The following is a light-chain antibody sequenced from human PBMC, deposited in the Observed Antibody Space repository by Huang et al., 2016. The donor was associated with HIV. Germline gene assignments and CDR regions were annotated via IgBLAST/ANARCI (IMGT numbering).Light chain of an antibody. Sequence: EIVMTQSPAPLSVSPGERATLSCRASESVTGTLAWYQQKPGQAPRLLISGASTRATGIPGRFSGGGSETEFTLTISSLQSEDFAVYYCQQYAKWPPAFGQGTKVEIK. V-gene: IGKV3-15*01. CDR3: QQYAKWPPA. J-gene: IGKJ1*01. CDR2: GAS. CDR1: ESVTGT.